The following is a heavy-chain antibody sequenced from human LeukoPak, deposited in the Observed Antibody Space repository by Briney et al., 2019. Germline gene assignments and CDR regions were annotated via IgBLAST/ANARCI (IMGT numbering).Heavy chain of an antibody. D-gene: IGHD6-13*01. Sequence: SETLSLTCTVSGYSISSGYYWGWIRQPPGKGLEWIGSIYHSGSTYYNPSLKSRVTISVDTSKNQFSLKLSSVTAADTAVYYCATESAAADYFDYWGQGTLVTVSS. CDR2: IYHSGST. J-gene: IGHJ4*02. V-gene: IGHV4-38-2*02. CDR1: GYSISSGYY. CDR3: ATESAAADYFDY.